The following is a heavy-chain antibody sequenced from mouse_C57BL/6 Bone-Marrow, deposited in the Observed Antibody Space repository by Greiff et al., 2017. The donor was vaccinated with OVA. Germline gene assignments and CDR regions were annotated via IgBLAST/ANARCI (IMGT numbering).Heavy chain of an antibody. V-gene: IGHV5-9*01. CDR3: ARRLLRGDWYFDD. J-gene: IGHJ1*03. D-gene: IGHD1-1*01. CDR1: GFTFSSYT. Sequence: EVKLVESGGGLVKPGGSLKLSCAASGFTFSSYTMSWVRQTPEKRLEWVATISGGGGNTYYPDSVKGRFTISRDNAKNTLYLQMSSLMSEDTALYYCARRLLRGDWYFDDWGTGTTVTVSS. CDR2: ISGGGGNT.